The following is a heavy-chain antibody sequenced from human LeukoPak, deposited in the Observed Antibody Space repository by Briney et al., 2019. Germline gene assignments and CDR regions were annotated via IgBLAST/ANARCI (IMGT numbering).Heavy chain of an antibody. Sequence: GGPLRLSCAASGFTFSSYGMHWVRQAPGKGLEWVAVIWYDGSNKYYADSVKGRFTISRDNSKNTLYLQMNSLRAEDTAVYYCARGALFDTAMAKGYYYYGMDVWGQGTTVTVSS. CDR1: GFTFSSYG. CDR3: ARGALFDTAMAKGYYYYGMDV. D-gene: IGHD5-18*01. CDR2: IWYDGSNK. J-gene: IGHJ6*02. V-gene: IGHV3-33*01.